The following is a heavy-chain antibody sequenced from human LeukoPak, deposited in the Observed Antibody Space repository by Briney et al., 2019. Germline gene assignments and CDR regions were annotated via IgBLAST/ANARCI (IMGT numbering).Heavy chain of an antibody. J-gene: IGHJ4*02. D-gene: IGHD2-21*02. Sequence: GGSLRLSCAASGFTFSTYAMHWVRQAPGKGLEYVSAISTNGGNTYYANPVKGRFTISRDNSKTTLFLQMRSLRAEDVAVYYCARGKGIYCGGDCSALDYWGQGALVTVSS. V-gene: IGHV3-64*01. CDR2: ISTNGGNT. CDR1: GFTFSTYA. CDR3: ARGKGIYCGGDCSALDY.